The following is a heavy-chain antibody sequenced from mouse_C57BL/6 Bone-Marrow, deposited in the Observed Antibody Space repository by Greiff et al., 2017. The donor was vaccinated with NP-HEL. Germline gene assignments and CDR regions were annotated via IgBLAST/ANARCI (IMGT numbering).Heavy chain of an antibody. CDR2: ITPSTGGT. Sequence: VQLQHSGPALVKPGASVKISCKASGYSFTGYYMTWVKQSPEKRLAWLGEITPSTGGTTYNQKFTAKATLTVDKSSSTAYMQLKSLTSEDSAVYDCARETADYWGQGTTLTVSS. V-gene: IGHV1-42*01. CDR1: GYSFTGYY. J-gene: IGHJ2*01. D-gene: IGHD1-2*01. CDR3: ARETADY.